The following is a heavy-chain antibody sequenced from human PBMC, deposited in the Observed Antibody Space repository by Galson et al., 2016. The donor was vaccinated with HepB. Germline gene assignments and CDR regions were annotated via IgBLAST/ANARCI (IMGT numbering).Heavy chain of an antibody. D-gene: IGHD1-20*01. Sequence: SVKVSCKASGYTFTNYAINWVRQAPGQGLEWMGWINTNTGNPTYAQGFTGRFIFSLDTSVSTTYLKISSLQDDDTALYFCARATEIPGTYWFDPWGQGTLVIVSS. V-gene: IGHV7-4-1*02. CDR3: ARATEIPGTYWFDP. CDR2: INTNTGNP. J-gene: IGHJ5*02. CDR1: GYTFTNYA.